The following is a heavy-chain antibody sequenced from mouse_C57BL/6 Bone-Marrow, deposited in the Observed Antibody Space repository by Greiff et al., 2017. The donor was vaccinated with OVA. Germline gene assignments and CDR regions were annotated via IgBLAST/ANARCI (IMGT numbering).Heavy chain of an antibody. CDR2: IWSGGST. CDR3: AKRGDDYDGGFDY. CDR1: GFSLTSYG. V-gene: IGHV2-4*01. D-gene: IGHD2-4*01. Sequence: VQLQQSGPGLVQPSQSLSITCTVSGFSLTSYGVHWVRQPPGKGLEWLGVIWSGGSTDYNAAFISRLSISKDNSKSQVFFKMNSLQADDTAIYYCAKRGDDYDGGFDYWGQGTTLTVSS. J-gene: IGHJ2*01.